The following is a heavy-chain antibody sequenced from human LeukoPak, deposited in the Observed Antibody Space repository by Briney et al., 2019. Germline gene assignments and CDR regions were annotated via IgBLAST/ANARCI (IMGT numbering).Heavy chain of an antibody. J-gene: IGHJ4*02. Sequence: PGRSLRLSCAASGFTFDDYAMHWVRQAPGKGLEWVSGISWNSGSIGYADSVKGRFTISRDNAKNSLYLQMNSLRAEDTALYYCAKGPINYYDSSGYSYYFDYWGQGTLVTVSS. V-gene: IGHV3-9*01. CDR3: AKGPINYYDSSGYSYYFDY. CDR1: GFTFDDYA. D-gene: IGHD3-22*01. CDR2: ISWNSGSI.